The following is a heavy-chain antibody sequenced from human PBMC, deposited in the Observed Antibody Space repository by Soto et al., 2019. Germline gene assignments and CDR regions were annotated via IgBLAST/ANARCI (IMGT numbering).Heavy chain of an antibody. CDR3: ARGGRIRASGWFDY. D-gene: IGHD6-19*01. CDR2: IQQDGSEK. CDR1: SFPFSTYW. Sequence: EVQLVESGGGLVQPGGSLRLSCAASSFPFSTYWMSWVRQAPGKGLEWVANIQQDGSEKYYVDSVKGRFTISRDNAKNSLYLQMNSLRAEDTAVYYCARGGRIRASGWFDYWGQGTLVTVSS. J-gene: IGHJ4*02. V-gene: IGHV3-7*03.